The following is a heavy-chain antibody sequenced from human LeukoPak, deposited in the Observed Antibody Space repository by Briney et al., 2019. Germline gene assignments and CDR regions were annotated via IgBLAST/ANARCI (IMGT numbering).Heavy chain of an antibody. V-gene: IGHV3-48*02. CDR1: GFTFNTYA. CDR3: ARGLNWNYGFPFDY. J-gene: IGHJ4*02. CDR2: ISSSSSTI. D-gene: IGHD1-7*01. Sequence: GGSLRLSCAASGFTFNTYAMTWVRRAPGKGLEWVSYISSSSSTIYYADSVKGRFTISRDNAKNSLYLQMNSLRDEDTAVYYCARGLNWNYGFPFDYWGQGTLVTVSS.